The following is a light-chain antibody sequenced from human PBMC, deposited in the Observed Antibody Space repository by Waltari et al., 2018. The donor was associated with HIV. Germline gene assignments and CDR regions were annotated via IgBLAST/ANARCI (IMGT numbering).Light chain of an antibody. V-gene: IGLV3-21*03. J-gene: IGLJ3*02. CDR3: QVWDFTTDHVV. CDR2: DDA. CDR1: KVGSKR. Sequence: SYILTQSPSVSVAPGKTAKISCGGDKVGSKRVHWYQQKPGQAPLLVSYDDAARPSGIPARFSGSNSGNTATLTITRVEVGDEADYYCQVWDFTTDHVVFGGGTKLTVL.